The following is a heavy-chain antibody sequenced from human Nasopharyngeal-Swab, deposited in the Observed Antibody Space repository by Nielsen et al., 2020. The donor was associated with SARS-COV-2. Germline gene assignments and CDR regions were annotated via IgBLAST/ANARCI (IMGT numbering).Heavy chain of an antibody. J-gene: IGHJ4*02. D-gene: IGHD5-18*01. CDR3: ARGANTATDY. Sequence: GESLKISCAASGFTFSTYAMSWVRQAPGKGLEWVSGISGSGDNTYYADSVKGRFTISRDNAKNSLYLQMNSLRDEDTAVYYCARGANTATDYWGQGTLVTVSS. CDR1: GFTFSTYA. CDR2: ISGSGDNT. V-gene: IGHV3-23*01.